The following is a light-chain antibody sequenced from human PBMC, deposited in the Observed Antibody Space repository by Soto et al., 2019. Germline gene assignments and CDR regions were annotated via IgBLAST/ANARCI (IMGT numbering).Light chain of an antibody. V-gene: IGLV2-11*01. CDR1: SSDVGGYSY. Sequence: QSALTQPRSVSGSPGHAVTISCTGTSSDVGGYSYVSWYQQHPRKAPKLMISDVSKRPSGVPDRFSGSRFGNTASLTISGLQAEEESDYYCCSFAGACTYVFGSGTKLPVL. J-gene: IGLJ1*01. CDR3: CSFAGACTYV. CDR2: DVS.